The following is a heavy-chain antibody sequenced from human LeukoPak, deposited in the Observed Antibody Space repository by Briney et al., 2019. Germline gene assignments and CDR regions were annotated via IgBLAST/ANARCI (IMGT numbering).Heavy chain of an antibody. D-gene: IGHD3-16*01. CDR1: GVTFSSYA. V-gene: IGHV3-23*01. CDR3: ARHRGISTRDFEY. CDR2: ISGSGGST. Sequence: QPGGSLRLSCAASGVTFSSYAMSWVRQAPGKGLECVSTISGSGGSTYYADSVKGRFTISRDNSKNTLYLQMNSLRAEDTAVYYCARHRGISTRDFEYWGQGTLVTVSS. J-gene: IGHJ4*02.